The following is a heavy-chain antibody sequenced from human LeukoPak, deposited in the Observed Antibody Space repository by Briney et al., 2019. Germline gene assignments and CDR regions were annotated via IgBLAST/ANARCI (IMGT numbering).Heavy chain of an antibody. CDR3: ARETYGSGSYGAFDI. V-gene: IGHV1-3*01. Sequence: GASVKVSCKASGYTFTSYAMHWVRQAPGQRLEWMGWINAGNGNTKYSQKFQGRVTITSDTSASTAYMKMSSLRSEDTAVYSCARETYGSGSYGAFDIWGQGTMVTVSS. CDR1: GYTFTSYA. J-gene: IGHJ3*02. D-gene: IGHD3-10*01. CDR2: INAGNGNT.